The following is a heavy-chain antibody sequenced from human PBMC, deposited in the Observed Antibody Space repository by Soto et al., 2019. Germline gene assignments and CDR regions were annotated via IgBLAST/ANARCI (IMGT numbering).Heavy chain of an antibody. CDR1: GYTFTSYD. J-gene: IGHJ5*02. D-gene: IGHD5-12*01. Sequence: ASVQVSCKASGYTFTSYDINWVRQATGQGLEWMGWMNPNSGNTGYAQKFQGRVTMTRNTSISTAYMELSSLRSEDTAVYYCARGEPIVATINLDPWGQGTLVTVSS. CDR3: ARGEPIVATINLDP. CDR2: MNPNSGNT. V-gene: IGHV1-8*01.